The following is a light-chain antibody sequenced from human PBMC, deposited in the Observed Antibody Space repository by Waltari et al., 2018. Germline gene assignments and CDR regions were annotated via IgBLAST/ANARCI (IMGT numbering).Light chain of an antibody. Sequence: SSELTQDPAVSVAMGQTVRTTCQGDSPRRYYTTWYQQRPGQAPILVIYDKNNRPSGVPDRFSGSSSHNTGSLTITGAQAEDEASYYCHSRDASGVAGSFGGGTKLTVL. CDR2: DKN. J-gene: IGLJ2*01. CDR1: SPRRYY. V-gene: IGLV3-19*01. CDR3: HSRDASGVAGS.